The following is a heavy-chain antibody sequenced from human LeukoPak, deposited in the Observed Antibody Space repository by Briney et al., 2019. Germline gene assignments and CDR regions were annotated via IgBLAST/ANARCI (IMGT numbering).Heavy chain of an antibody. CDR2: INHSGST. V-gene: IGHV4-34*01. CDR1: GGSFSGYY. Sequence: TSETLSLTCAVYGGSFSGYYWSWIRQPPGKGLEWIGEINHSGSTNYNPSLKSRVTISVDTSKNQFSLKLSSVTAADTAVYYCARPQSRGFDPWGQGTLATVSS. CDR3: ARPQSRGFDP. J-gene: IGHJ5*02.